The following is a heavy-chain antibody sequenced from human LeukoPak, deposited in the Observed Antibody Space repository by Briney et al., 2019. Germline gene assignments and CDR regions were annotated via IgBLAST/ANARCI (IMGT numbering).Heavy chain of an antibody. J-gene: IGHJ3*02. CDR1: GFTFINYE. V-gene: IGHV3-48*03. CDR3: GRGGYCRGGTCYRFNAFDI. D-gene: IGHD2-15*01. Sequence: SGGSLRLSCATSGFTFINYEMNWVRQAPGKGLEWVSYISPSGRTMYYTDSVKGRFTISTDNAKNSLYLQMNSLRAEDTAVYYCGRGGYCRGGTCYRFNAFDIWGQGTTVTVSS. CDR2: ISPSGRTM.